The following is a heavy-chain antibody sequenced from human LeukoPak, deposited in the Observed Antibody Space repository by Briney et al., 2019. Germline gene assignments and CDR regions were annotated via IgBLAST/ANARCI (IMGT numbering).Heavy chain of an antibody. V-gene: IGHV4-61*02. CDR1: GGSMNSGGDY. CDR3: ARAYSSGWSYCFDY. Sequence: SQTLSLTCTVSGGSMNSGGDYWTWIRQPAGKQLEWIGLIYTGGSTNYNPSLKSRVTISIDTSKNQFSLKLSSVTAADTAVYYCARAYSSGWSYCFDYWGQGTLVTVSS. J-gene: IGHJ4*02. D-gene: IGHD6-19*01. CDR2: IYTGGST.